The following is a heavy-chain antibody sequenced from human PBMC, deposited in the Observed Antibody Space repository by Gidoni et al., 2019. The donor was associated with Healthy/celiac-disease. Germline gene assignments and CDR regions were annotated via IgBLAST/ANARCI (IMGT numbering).Heavy chain of an antibody. CDR3: ARGRKVLRFLEWLLSQYYFDY. CDR2: MNPKRGNT. V-gene: IGHV1-8*01. D-gene: IGHD3-3*01. CDR1: GYTFTSYD. J-gene: IGHJ4*02. Sequence: QVQLVQSGAEVKKPGASVKVSCKASGYTFTSYDINWVRQATGQGLEWMGWMNPKRGNTGYAQKFQGRVTRELSSLRSEDTAVYYCARGRKVLRFLEWLLSQYYFDYWGQGTLVTVSS.